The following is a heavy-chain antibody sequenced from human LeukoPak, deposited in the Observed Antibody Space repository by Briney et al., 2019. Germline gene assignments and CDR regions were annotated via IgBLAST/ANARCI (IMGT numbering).Heavy chain of an antibody. D-gene: IGHD6-13*01. V-gene: IGHV3-21*01. Sequence: GGSLRLSCAASGFTFSSYSMNWVRHAPGKGLEWVSSISSSSSYIYYADSVKGRFTISRDNAKNSLYLQMNSLRAEDTAVYYCAREGAWEQQLGQFDSWGQGTLVTVSS. CDR2: ISSSSSYI. CDR3: AREGAWEQQLGQFDS. CDR1: GFTFSSYS. J-gene: IGHJ4*02.